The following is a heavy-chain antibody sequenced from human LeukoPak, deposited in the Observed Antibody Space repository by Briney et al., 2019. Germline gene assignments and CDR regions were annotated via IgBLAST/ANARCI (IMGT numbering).Heavy chain of an antibody. CDR1: GGSISHGDYY. V-gene: IGHV4-30-4*08. J-gene: IGHJ3*02. CDR2: IYYSGST. D-gene: IGHD3-22*01. Sequence: SQTLSLTCTVSGGSISHGDYYWSWIRQPPGKGLEWIGYIYYSGSTYYNPPLKSRVTISVDTSKNQFSLKLSSVTAADTAVYYCARVSDSSGYPAFDIWGQGTMVTVSS. CDR3: ARVSDSSGYPAFDI.